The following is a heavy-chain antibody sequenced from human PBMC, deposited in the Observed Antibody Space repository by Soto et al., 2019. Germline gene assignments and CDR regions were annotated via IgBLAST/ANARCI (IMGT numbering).Heavy chain of an antibody. J-gene: IGHJ6*03. CDR2: INHSGST. V-gene: IGHV4-34*01. Sequence: SETLSLTCAVYGGSFSGYYWSWIRQPPGKGLEWIGEINHSGSTNYNPSPKSRVTISVDTSKNQFSLKLSSVTAADTVVYYCARVGRYYYYYYMDVWGKGTTVTVSS. CDR1: GGSFSGYY. CDR3: ARVGRYYYYYYMDV.